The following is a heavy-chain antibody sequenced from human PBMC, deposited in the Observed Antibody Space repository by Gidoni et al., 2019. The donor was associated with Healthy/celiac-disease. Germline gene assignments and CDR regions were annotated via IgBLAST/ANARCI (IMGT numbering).Heavy chain of an antibody. CDR2: IYHSGST. J-gene: IGHJ4*02. D-gene: IGHD6-19*01. Sequence: QVQLQESGPGLVKPSETLSLTCAVSGYSISSGYYWGWIRQPPGKGLEWIGSIYHSGSTYYNPSLKSRVTISVDTSKNQFSLKLSSVTAADTAVYYCARAGGAGTPFDYWGQGTLVTVSS. CDR3: ARAGGAGTPFDY. V-gene: IGHV4-38-2*01. CDR1: GYSISSGYY.